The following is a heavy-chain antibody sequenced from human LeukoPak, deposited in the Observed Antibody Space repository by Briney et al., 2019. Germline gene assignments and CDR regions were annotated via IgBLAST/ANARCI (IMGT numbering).Heavy chain of an antibody. CDR3: ARVPTSLRFLRTFDY. J-gene: IGHJ4*02. CDR1: GGSISSYY. V-gene: IGHV4-59*12. D-gene: IGHD3-3*01. CDR2: IYYSGST. Sequence: PSETLSLTCTVSGGSISSYYWSWIRQPPGKGLEWIGYIYYSGSTNYNPSLESRVTISVDTSKNQFSLKLSSVTAAGTAVYYCARVPTSLRFLRTFDYWGQGTLVTVSS.